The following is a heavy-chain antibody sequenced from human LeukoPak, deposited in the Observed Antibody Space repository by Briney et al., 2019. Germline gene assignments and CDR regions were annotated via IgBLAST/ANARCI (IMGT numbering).Heavy chain of an antibody. CDR2: ISSNGGST. V-gene: IGHV3-64D*06. CDR3: VKVRLTGRDAFDI. Sequence: GGSLRLSCSASGFTSSSYAMHWVRQAPGKGLEYVSAISSNGGSTYYADSVKGRFTISRDNSKNTLYLQMSSLRAEDTAVYYCVKVRLTGRDAFDIWGQGTMVTVSS. D-gene: IGHD3-9*01. J-gene: IGHJ3*02. CDR1: GFTSSSYA.